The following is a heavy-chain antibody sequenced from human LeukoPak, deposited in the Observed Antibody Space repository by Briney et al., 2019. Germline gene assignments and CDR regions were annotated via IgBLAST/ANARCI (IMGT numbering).Heavy chain of an antibody. CDR3: ASPSYCTTSSCLRWYY. J-gene: IGHJ4*02. CDR1: GASISSYY. CDR2: IYTSGST. Sequence: PSETLSLTCTVSGASISSYYWSWVRQPAGEGLEWIGRIYTSGSTNYKPSLKSRVTMSVDTSKNQFSLKLNSVTAADTAVYYCASPSYCTTSSCLRWYYWGQGTLVTVSS. D-gene: IGHD2-2*01. V-gene: IGHV4-4*07.